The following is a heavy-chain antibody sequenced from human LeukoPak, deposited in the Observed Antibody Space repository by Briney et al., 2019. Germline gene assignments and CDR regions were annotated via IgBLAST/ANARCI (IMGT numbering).Heavy chain of an antibody. Sequence: GGSLRISCAASGFTFSYYGMHWVRQAPGKGLEWVAFVRFDGNDKFYADSVEGRFTISRDTSKNTLYLQMTSLTPEDTAVYYCAKDLMRDRWFGESWGQGTLVSVSS. CDR2: VRFDGNDK. D-gene: IGHD3-10*01. CDR1: GFTFSYYG. J-gene: IGHJ5*02. V-gene: IGHV3-30*02. CDR3: AKDLMRDRWFGES.